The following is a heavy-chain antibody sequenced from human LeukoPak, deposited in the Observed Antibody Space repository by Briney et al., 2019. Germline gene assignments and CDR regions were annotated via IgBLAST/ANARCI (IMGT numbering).Heavy chain of an antibody. J-gene: IGHJ3*02. CDR1: GFTFSDYY. V-gene: IGHV3-11*01. CDR3: ASNYWYYYGSGSDDAFDI. CDR2: ISSSGSTI. Sequence: GGSLRLSCAASGFTFSDYYMSWIRQAPGKGLEWVSYISSSGSTIYYADFVKGRFTISRDNAKNSLYLQMNSLRAEDTAVYYCASNYWYYYGSGSDDAFDIWGQGTMVTVSS. D-gene: IGHD3-10*01.